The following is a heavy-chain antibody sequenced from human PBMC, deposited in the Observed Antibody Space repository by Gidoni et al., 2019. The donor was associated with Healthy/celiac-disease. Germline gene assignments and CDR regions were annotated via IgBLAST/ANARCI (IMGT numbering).Heavy chain of an antibody. CDR3: AREREVGDFGYDSSGYPYYFDY. CDR2: INHSGST. V-gene: IGHV4-34*01. J-gene: IGHJ4*02. Sequence: QVQLQKWGAGMLKPSETLSLTCAVYGGSFSGYYWSWTRQPPGKGLEWIGEINHSGSTNYNPSLKSRVTISVDTSKNQFSLKLSSVTAADTAVYDCAREREVGDFGYDSSGYPYYFDYWGQGTLVTVSS. CDR1: GGSFSGYY. D-gene: IGHD3-22*01.